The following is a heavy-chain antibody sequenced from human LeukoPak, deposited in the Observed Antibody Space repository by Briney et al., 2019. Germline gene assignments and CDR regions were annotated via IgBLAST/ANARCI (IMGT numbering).Heavy chain of an antibody. D-gene: IGHD3-22*01. J-gene: IGHJ4*02. CDR3: ASGNYYDSSGYYSN. Sequence: SETLSLTCTVSGGSISSYYWTWIRQPPGKGLEWIGYIYHSGSAYYNPSLKSRVSISVDRSKNQFSLSLTSVTAADTAVYFCASGNYYDSSGYYSNWGQGTLVTVSS. CDR2: IYHSGSA. V-gene: IGHV4-59*12. CDR1: GGSISSYY.